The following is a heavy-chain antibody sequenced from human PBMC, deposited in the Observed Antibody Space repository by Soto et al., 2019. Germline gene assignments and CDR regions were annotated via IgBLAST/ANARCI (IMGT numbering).Heavy chain of an antibody. Sequence: GASLRVSCQASGGTFSSYTISWVRQAPGQGLEWMGRIIPFLGIANYAQKFQGRVTITADKSTSTAYMELSSLRSEDTAVYYCARVRRGYCSSTSCPIDVWGQGTMVNVSS. V-gene: IGHV1-69*10. D-gene: IGHD2-2*01. CDR3: ARVRRGYCSSTSCPIDV. J-gene: IGHJ3*01. CDR2: IIPFLGIA. CDR1: GGTFSSYT.